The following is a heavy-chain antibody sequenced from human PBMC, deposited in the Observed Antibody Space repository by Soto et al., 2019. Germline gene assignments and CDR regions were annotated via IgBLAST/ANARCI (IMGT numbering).Heavy chain of an antibody. CDR2: ISWNSGSI. CDR1: GFTFDDYA. CDR3: AKDRVTTFYYYYMDV. D-gene: IGHD4-4*01. J-gene: IGHJ6*03. V-gene: IGHV3-9*01. Sequence: EVQLVESGGGLVQPGRSLRLSCAASGFTFDDYAMHWVRQAPGKGLEWVSGISWNSGSIGYADSVKGRFTISRDNAKNSLYLQMHSLRAEDTALYYCAKDRVTTFYYYYMDVWGKGTTVTVSS.